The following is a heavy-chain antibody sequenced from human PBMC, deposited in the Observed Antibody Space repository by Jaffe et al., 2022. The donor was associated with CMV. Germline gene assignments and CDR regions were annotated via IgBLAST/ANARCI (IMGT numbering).Heavy chain of an antibody. CDR3: ARLVMAAAKTYYGMDV. CDR2: IYYSGST. Sequence: QLQLQESGPGLVKPSETLSLTCTVSGGSISSSSYYWGWIRQPPGKGLEWIGSIYYSGSTYYNPSLKSRVTISVDTSKNQFSLKLSSVTAADTAVYYCARLVMAAAKTYYGMDVWGQGTTVTVSS. D-gene: IGHD6-13*01. CDR1: GGSISSSSYY. J-gene: IGHJ6*02. V-gene: IGHV4-39*01.